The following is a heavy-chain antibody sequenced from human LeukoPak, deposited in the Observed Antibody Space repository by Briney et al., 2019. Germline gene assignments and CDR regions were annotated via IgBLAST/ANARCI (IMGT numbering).Heavy chain of an antibody. CDR3: ARGEVVVVPAAIRFDP. J-gene: IGHJ5*02. V-gene: IGHV4-38-2*01. CDR1: GYSISSGYY. D-gene: IGHD2-2*01. CDR2: IYHSGST. Sequence: KPSETLSLTCAVSGYSISSGYYWGWIRQPPGKGLEWIGSIYHSGSTYYNPSLKSRVTISVDTSKNQFSQKLSSVTAADTAVYYCARGEVVVVPAAIRFDPWGQGTLVTVSS.